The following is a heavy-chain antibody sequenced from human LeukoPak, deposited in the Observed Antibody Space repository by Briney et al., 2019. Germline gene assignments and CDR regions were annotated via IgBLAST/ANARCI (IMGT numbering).Heavy chain of an antibody. D-gene: IGHD2-15*01. CDR2: IYTSGST. Sequence: SETLSLTCTVSGGSISSGSYYWSWIRQPAGKGLEWIGRIYTSGSTNYNPSLKSRVTISVDTSKNQFSLRLSSVTAADTAVYYCARLGKGYCSGGSCRGKNWFDPWGQGTLVTVSS. V-gene: IGHV4-61*02. CDR1: GGSISSGSYY. J-gene: IGHJ5*02. CDR3: ARLGKGYCSGGSCRGKNWFDP.